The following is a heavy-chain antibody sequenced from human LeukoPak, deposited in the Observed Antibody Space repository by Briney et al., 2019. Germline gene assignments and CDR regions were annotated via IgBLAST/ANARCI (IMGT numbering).Heavy chain of an antibody. CDR3: ARNPYDFPLNWFDP. CDR2: IKQDGSEK. Sequence: GGSLRLSCAASGFTFSSYWMSWVRQAPGKGLEWVANIKQDGSEKYYVDSVKGRFTISRDNAKNSLYLQMNSLRAEDTAVYYCARNPYDFPLNWFDPWGQGTLVTVSS. V-gene: IGHV3-7*01. CDR1: GFTFSSYW. D-gene: IGHD3-3*01. J-gene: IGHJ5*02.